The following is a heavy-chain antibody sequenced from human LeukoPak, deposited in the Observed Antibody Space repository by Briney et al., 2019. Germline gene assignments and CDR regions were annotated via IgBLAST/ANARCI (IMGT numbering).Heavy chain of an antibody. D-gene: IGHD3-22*01. CDR2: INPNSGGT. V-gene: IGHV1-2*06. CDR3: ARTSYYYDSSGYASDYYYYGMDV. Sequence: ASVKVSCTASGYTFTGYYMHWVRQAPGQGLEWMGRINPNSGGTNYAQKFQGRVTMTRDTSISTAYMELSRLRSDDTAVYYCARTSYYYDSSGYASDYYYYGMDVWGQGTTVTVSS. CDR1: GYTFTGYY. J-gene: IGHJ6*02.